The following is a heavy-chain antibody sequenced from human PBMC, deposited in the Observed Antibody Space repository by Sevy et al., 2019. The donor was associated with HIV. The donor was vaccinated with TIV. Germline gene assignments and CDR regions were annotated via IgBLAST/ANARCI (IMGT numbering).Heavy chain of an antibody. CDR2: MNPNSGNT. CDR1: GYTFTSYD. D-gene: IGHD1-26*01. CDR3: ARARVVVGASAFDI. V-gene: IGHV1-8*01. J-gene: IGHJ3*02. Sequence: ASVKVSCKASGYTFTSYDINCVRQATGQGLEWMGWMNPNSGNTGYAQKFQGRVTMTRNTSISTAYMELSSLRSEDTAVYYCARARVVVGASAFDIWGQGTMVTVSS.